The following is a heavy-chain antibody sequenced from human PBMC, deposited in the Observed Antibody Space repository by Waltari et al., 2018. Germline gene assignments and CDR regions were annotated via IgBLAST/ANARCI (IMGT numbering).Heavy chain of an antibody. V-gene: IGHV4-59*11. CDR2: IYYSGST. Sequence: QVQLQESGPGLVKPSETLSLTCTVSGGSISSHYWSWIRQPPGKGLEWIGYIYYSGSTNYTPSLKSRVTISVDTSKNQFSLKLSSVTAADTAVYYCARGVRSWERLYYFDYWGQGTLVTVSS. D-gene: IGHD1-1*01. CDR1: GGSISSHY. J-gene: IGHJ4*02. CDR3: ARGVRSWERLYYFDY.